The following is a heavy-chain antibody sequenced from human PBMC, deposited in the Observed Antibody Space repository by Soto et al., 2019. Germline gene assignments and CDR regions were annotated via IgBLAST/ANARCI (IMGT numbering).Heavy chain of an antibody. CDR1: GFTVSINY. Sequence: EVLLEESGGGFVQPGGSLRLSCAASGFTVSINYMTWLRQAPGKGLEWVAVIQDGGSISYADSVSDRFPISRYNSTITLFIEMNTLRPEATAMYFCARGEGSGRNALGHWGQGTLGTVSS. J-gene: IGHJ4*02. CDR3: ARGEGSGRNALGH. CDR2: IQDGGSI. V-gene: IGHV3-66*01. D-gene: IGHD3-10*01.